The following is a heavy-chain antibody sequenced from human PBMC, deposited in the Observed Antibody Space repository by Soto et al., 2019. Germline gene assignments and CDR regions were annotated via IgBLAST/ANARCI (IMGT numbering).Heavy chain of an antibody. J-gene: IGHJ2*01. Sequence: GGSLRLSCAASGFTFSSYAMSWVRQAPGKGLEWVSAISGSGGSTYYADSVKGRFTISRDNSKNTLYLQMNSLRAEDTAVYYCAKDSAHYGDPYWYFDLWGRGTLVTVSS. CDR2: ISGSGGST. D-gene: IGHD4-17*01. CDR3: AKDSAHYGDPYWYFDL. CDR1: GFTFSSYA. V-gene: IGHV3-23*01.